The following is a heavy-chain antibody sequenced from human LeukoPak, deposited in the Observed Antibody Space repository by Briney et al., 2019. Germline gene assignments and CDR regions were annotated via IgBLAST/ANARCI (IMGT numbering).Heavy chain of an antibody. CDR3: SREYGAFSPLGY. Sequence: SETLSVTRVVPGGSTTRTNWWTWVRQPPGQGLEWIGEVSLSGLTNYNPSLSSRVIMALDTSKNHLSLNLTSVTAADAAVYYCSREYGAFSPLGYWGQGTLVAVPS. CDR1: GGSTTRTNW. CDR2: VSLSGLT. V-gene: IGHV4-4*02. D-gene: IGHD3-10*01. J-gene: IGHJ4*02.